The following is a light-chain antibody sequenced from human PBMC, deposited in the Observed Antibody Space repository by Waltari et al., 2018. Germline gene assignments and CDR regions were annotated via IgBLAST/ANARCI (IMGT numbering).Light chain of an antibody. V-gene: IGLV1-47*01. CDR3: AAWDDSLSGVV. J-gene: IGLJ2*01. Sequence: QAVLTQPPSASGTPGQTVAISCSGGSSNIGRNSVYWYQQVPGTAPKLLIYRNTERPSGVPDRLSGTTSGTSASLAISGLRSEDEADYFCAAWDDSLSGVVFGGGTKLTVL. CDR1: SSNIGRNS. CDR2: RNT.